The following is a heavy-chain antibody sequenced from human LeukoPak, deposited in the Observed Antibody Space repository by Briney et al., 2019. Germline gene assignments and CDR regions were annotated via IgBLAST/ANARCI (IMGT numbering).Heavy chain of an antibody. V-gene: IGHV3-21*01. Sequence: GGSLRLSCAASGFTLSNYSMAWVRQAPGKGLEWVSFISSSSSYIYYADSVKGRFTISRDNAKNSLYLQMNSLRTEDTALYYCAHTVTPRYFQFWGQGTLVTVSS. J-gene: IGHJ1*01. CDR2: ISSSSSYI. D-gene: IGHD4-17*01. CDR3: AHTVTPRYFQF. CDR1: GFTLSNYS.